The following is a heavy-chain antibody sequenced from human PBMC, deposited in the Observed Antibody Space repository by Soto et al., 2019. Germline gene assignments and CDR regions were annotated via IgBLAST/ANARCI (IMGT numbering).Heavy chain of an antibody. CDR1: GGSISSYY. CDR2: IYYSGST. D-gene: IGHD1-26*01. V-gene: IGHV4-59*12. CDR3: ARLPASGSYLDY. J-gene: IGHJ4*02. Sequence: SETLSLTCTVSGGSISSYYWSWIRQPPGKGLEWIGYIYYSGSTNYNPSLKSRVTISVDTSKNQLSLKLSSVTAADTAVYYCARLPASGSYLDYWGQGTLVTVSS.